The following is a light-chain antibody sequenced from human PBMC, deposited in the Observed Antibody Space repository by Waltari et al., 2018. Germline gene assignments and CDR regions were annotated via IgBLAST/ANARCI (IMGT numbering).Light chain of an antibody. CDR3: QQRIDWPLT. CDR2: DAS. V-gene: IGKV3-11*01. Sequence: EIVLTQSPATLSLSPGERATLSCRASQSVNSYLVWYQQKPGQAPRLLIYDASNRATGIPARFSGSGSGADFTLTISSLEPEDFAVYYCQQRIDWPLTFGGGIKVEVK. CDR1: QSVNSY. J-gene: IGKJ4*01.